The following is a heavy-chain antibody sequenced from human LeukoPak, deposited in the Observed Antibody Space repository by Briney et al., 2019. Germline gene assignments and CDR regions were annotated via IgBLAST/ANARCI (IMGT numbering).Heavy chain of an antibody. J-gene: IGHJ6*02. Sequence: GRSLRLSCAAPGFTFDDYAMHWVRQAPGKGLEWVSGISWNSGSIGYADSVKGRFTISRDNAKNSLYLQMNSLRAEDTALYYCAKASRPYSGSWYDYYGMDVWGQGTTVTVSS. D-gene: IGHD6-13*01. CDR1: GFTFDDYA. V-gene: IGHV3-9*01. CDR2: ISWNSGSI. CDR3: AKASRPYSGSWYDYYGMDV.